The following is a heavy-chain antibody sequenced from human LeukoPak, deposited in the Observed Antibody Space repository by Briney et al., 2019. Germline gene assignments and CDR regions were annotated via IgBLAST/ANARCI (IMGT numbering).Heavy chain of an antibody. J-gene: IGHJ4*02. CDR1: GFIFSHAW. Sequence: PGGSLRLSCTASGFIFSHAWMSWVRQAPGKGLQWLGRIRRGGAREYAAPAQGRFTISRDDSRNTVYLEMNNLDTDDTAVYFCAVDTPVIDAQIDYWGQGTLVTVSS. CDR3: AVDTPVIDAQIDY. V-gene: IGHV3-15*01. CDR2: IRRGGAR. D-gene: IGHD3-16*02.